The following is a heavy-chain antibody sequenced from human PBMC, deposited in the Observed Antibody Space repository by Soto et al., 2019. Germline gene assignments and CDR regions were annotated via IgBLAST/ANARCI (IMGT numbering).Heavy chain of an antibody. V-gene: IGHV4-31*03. D-gene: IGHD5-12*01. CDR2: IYYSGST. CDR1: GGSISSGGYY. CDR3: ASVYSGYAGYFDL. Sequence: SETLSLTCTVPGGSISSGGYYWSWIRQHPGKGLEWIGYIYYSGSTYYNPSLKSRVTISVDTSKNQFSLKLSSVTAADTAVYYCASVYSGYAGYFDLWGRGTLVTVSS. J-gene: IGHJ2*01.